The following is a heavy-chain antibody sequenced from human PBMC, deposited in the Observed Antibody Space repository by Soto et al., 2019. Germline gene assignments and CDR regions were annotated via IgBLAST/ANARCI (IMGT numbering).Heavy chain of an antibody. Sequence: EVQLVESGGGLVQPGGSLRLSCASSGFTFRTYWMGWVRQAPWKGLEWVANIKEDGSEKYYVDSVKGRFTISRDNAKNSLYLQMNSLRAEDTAVYYCAIPGFYGAGSYYDYWGQGTLVTVSS. D-gene: IGHD3-10*01. J-gene: IGHJ4*02. CDR1: GFTFRTYW. CDR3: AIPGFYGAGSYYDY. V-gene: IGHV3-7*01. CDR2: IKEDGSEK.